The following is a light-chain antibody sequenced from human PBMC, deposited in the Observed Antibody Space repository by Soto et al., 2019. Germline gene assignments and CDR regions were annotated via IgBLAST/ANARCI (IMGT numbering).Light chain of an antibody. CDR3: HQRQSWPRT. V-gene: IGKV3-11*01. CDR2: QTS. CDR1: QYINTR. J-gene: IGKJ1*01. Sequence: EIVLTQSPATLVSFPGDRVTLSCRASQYINTRLAWYQHRPGQSPRLLIYQTSLRAAGIPARFSASGSGTDFTITISDVQPEDFALYYCHQRQSWPRTFGQGTKVDIK.